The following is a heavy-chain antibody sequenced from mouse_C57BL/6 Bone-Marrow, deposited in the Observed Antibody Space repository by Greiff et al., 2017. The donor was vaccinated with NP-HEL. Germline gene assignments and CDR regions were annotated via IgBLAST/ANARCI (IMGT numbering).Heavy chain of an antibody. CDR2: SRNKANDYTT. Sequence: EVKVVESGGGLVQSGRSLRLSCAPSGFTFSDFYMEWARQAPGKGLEWIAASRNKANDYTTEYSASVKGRFIVSRDTSQSILYLQMNALRAEDTAIYYCAREDSSGYYFDYWGQGTTLTVSS. J-gene: IGHJ2*01. V-gene: IGHV7-1*01. D-gene: IGHD3-2*02. CDR1: GFTFSDFY. CDR3: AREDSSGYYFDY.